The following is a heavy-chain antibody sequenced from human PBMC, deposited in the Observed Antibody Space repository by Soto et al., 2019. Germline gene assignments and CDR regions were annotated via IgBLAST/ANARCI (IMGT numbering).Heavy chain of an antibody. CDR1: GGSISSYY. V-gene: IGHV4-59*01. J-gene: IGHJ6*02. D-gene: IGHD3-3*01. CDR2: IYYSGST. Sequence: SETLSLTCTVSGGSISSYYWSWIRQPPGKGLEWIGYIYYSGSTNYNPSLKSRVTISVDTSKNQFSLKLSSVTAADTAVYYCARGEPLYYDFWSGYYKSLGDYYGMDVWGQGTTVTVSS. CDR3: ARGEPLYYDFWSGYYKSLGDYYGMDV.